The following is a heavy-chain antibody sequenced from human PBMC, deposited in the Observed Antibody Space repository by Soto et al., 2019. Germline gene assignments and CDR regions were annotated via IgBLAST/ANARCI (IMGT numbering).Heavy chain of an antibody. CDR3: AKEGMDDSSGYFHYFDY. J-gene: IGHJ4*02. CDR2: ISYDGSNK. Sequence: VQLVESGGGLVQPGGSLRLSCAASGFTFSSYGMHWVRQAPGKGLEWVAVISYDGSNKYYADSVKGRFTISRDNSKNTLYLQMNSLRAEDTAVYYCAKEGMDDSSGYFHYFDYWGQGTLVTVSS. D-gene: IGHD3-22*01. CDR1: GFTFSSYG. V-gene: IGHV3-30*18.